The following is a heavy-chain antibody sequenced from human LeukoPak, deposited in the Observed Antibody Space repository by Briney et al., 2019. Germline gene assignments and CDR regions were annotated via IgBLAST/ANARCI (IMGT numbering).Heavy chain of an antibody. CDR1: GFTFSSYA. D-gene: IGHD6-6*01. J-gene: IGHJ4*02. CDR2: ITTSGGAT. Sequence: GGSLRLSCAASGFTFSSYAMNWVRQAPGKGLEWVSCITTSGGATYYADSVRGRFTISRDNSKNTPYLQMNSLRAEDTAVFYCARGFTSFDYWARVPWSLSPQ. CDR3: ARGFTSFDY. V-gene: IGHV3-23*01.